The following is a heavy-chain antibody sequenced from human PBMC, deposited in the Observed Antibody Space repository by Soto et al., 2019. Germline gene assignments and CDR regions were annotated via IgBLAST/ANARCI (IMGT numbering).Heavy chain of an antibody. J-gene: IGHJ6*02. CDR3: ATTRVGPCSSSICFSGIFDGMDV. D-gene: IGHD2-2*01. CDR1: GFTISNYG. Sequence: LRLSCAASGFTISNYGMHWVRQAPGKGLEWVAVISYDGTITYYADSVKGRFTISRDNSKNTLYLQMNSLRTEDTAVYYCATTRVGPCSSSICFSGIFDGMDVWGQGATVTVSS. CDR2: ISYDGTIT. V-gene: IGHV3-30-3*01.